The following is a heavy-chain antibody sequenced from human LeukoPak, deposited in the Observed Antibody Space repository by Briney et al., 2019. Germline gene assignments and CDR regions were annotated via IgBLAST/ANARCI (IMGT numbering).Heavy chain of an antibody. CDR2: IKYDGSTS. J-gene: IGHJ4*02. D-gene: IGHD6-13*01. Sequence: PGRSLRLSCEASGFTFTTYWIHWVRQGPGKGLVWVSRIKYDGSTSNYADSVKGRFTISRDNAKNTVYLQMNSLRAEDTAVYYCAKRRGIAAAVDYWGQGTLVTVSS. V-gene: IGHV3-74*01. CDR1: GFTFTTYW. CDR3: AKRRGIAAAVDY.